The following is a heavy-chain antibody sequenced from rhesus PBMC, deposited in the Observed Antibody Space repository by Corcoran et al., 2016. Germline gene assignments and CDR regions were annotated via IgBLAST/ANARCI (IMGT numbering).Heavy chain of an antibody. CDR2: INGNSGSP. CDR1: GASISSYW. V-gene: IGHV4-80*01. CDR3: ARDQSSGWGYFEF. Sequence: QVQLQESGPGLVKPSETLSLTCAVSGASISSYWWSWIRQPPGKGLEWIGEINGNSGSPSSNPSLKSRVTISKDASKNQFSLSLCSVTAADTAVYYCARDQSSGWGYFEFWGQGALVTVSS. J-gene: IGHJ1*01. D-gene: IGHD6-31*01.